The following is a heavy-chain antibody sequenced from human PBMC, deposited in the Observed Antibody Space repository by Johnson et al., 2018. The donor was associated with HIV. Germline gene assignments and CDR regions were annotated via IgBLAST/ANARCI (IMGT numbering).Heavy chain of an antibody. CDR1: GFAVSSNY. Sequence: EVQLVESGGGLVQPGGSLRLSCAASGFAVSSNYMSWVRQAPGKGLEWVSVIYSGGSTYYADSVKGRFTISRDNSKNTLYLQVNSLRAEDTAVYYCARTPTFTRTFDSWGQGTMVTVSS. CDR2: IYSGGST. D-gene: IGHD3-10*01. J-gene: IGHJ3*02. CDR3: ARTPTFTRTFDS. V-gene: IGHV3-66*01.